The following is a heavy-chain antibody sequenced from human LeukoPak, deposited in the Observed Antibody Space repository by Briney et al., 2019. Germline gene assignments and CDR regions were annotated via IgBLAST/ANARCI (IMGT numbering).Heavy chain of an antibody. CDR1: GESFIYNY. J-gene: IGHJ4*02. D-gene: IGHD4-17*01. CDR2: INHSEST. V-gene: IGHV4-34*01. Sequence: SETLPLTCAVYGESFIYNYWTWIRQPPGKGLEWIGEINHSESTDYNPSLRSRVSISSDTSKIQFSLELTSVTAADTAVYYCARLKATVSIHAYFDSWGQGTLVTVSS. CDR3: ARLKATVSIHAYFDS.